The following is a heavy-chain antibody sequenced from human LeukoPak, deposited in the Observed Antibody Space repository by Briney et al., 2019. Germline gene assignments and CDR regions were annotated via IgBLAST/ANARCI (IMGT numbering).Heavy chain of an antibody. CDR2: IYYSGST. V-gene: IGHV4-39*01. D-gene: IGHD4-17*01. Sequence: SETLSLTCTVSGGSISSSSYYWGWIRQPPGKGLEWIGSIYYSGSTYYNPSLKSRVTISVDTSKNQFSRKLSSVTAADTAVYYCARGRGMTTIDYWGQGTLVTVSS. J-gene: IGHJ4*02. CDR3: ARGRGMTTIDY. CDR1: GGSISSSSYY.